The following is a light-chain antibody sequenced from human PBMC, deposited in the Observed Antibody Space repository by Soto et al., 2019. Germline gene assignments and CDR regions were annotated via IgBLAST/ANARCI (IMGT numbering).Light chain of an antibody. V-gene: IGKV1-5*01. J-gene: IGKJ1*01. CDR1: QSISSW. CDR2: DAS. CDR3: QQYNSYSWT. Sequence: DIQMTQSPSTLSASVGDRVTITCRASQSISSWLAWYQQKPEKAPKLLIYDASSLESGVPSRFSGSGSGTEFTLTISSLQPDEFATYYCQQYNSYSWTFGQGTKVEIK.